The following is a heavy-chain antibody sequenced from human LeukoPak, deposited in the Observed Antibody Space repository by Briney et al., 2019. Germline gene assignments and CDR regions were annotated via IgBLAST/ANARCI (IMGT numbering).Heavy chain of an antibody. V-gene: IGHV3-23*01. CDR3: AREGGFGGIYYFDY. D-gene: IGHD3-10*01. J-gene: IGHJ4*02. CDR1: GFTFSSYA. Sequence: GGSLRLSCAASGFTFSSYAMSWVRQAPGKGLEWVSVISGSGDTSYYADSVKGRFTISRDNSKNTLYLQMNSLRAEDTAVYYCAREGGFGGIYYFDYWGQGTLVTVSS. CDR2: ISGSGDTS.